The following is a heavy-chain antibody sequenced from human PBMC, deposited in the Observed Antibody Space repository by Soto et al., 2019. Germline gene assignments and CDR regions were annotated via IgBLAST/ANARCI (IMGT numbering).Heavy chain of an antibody. CDR2: IYYSGST. J-gene: IGHJ6*02. D-gene: IGHD5-12*01. V-gene: IGHV4-31*03. Sequence: QVQLQESGPGLVKPSQTLSLTCTVSGGSISSGGYYWNWIRQHPGKGLEWIGYIYYSGSTYYNPSLKIRVTISVDTSKNQFSLKVSSVTAADTAVYYCAASCVACRGFNYYGMDVWGQGTTVTVSS. CDR1: GGSISSGGYY. CDR3: AASCVACRGFNYYGMDV.